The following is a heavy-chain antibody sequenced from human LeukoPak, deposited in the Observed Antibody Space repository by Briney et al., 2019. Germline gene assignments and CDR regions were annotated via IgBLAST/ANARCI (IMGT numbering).Heavy chain of an antibody. V-gene: IGHV3-23*01. J-gene: IGHJ4*02. CDR1: GCTFISYP. Sequence: RGSPRHSSVASGCTFISYPMSWVRQAPGKGLEWVSAISGSGGSTYYADSVKGRFTISRDNSKNTLYLQMNRLRAEDTAVYYCAKELGLWSGESDFWGGRTRVTVSS. D-gene: IGHD3-10*01. CDR2: ISGSGGST. CDR3: AKELGLWSGESDF.